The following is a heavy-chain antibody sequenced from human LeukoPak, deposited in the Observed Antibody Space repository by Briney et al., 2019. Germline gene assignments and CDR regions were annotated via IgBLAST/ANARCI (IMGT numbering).Heavy chain of an antibody. V-gene: IGHV3-21*01. CDR2: ISSSSSYM. J-gene: IGHJ4*02. CDR3: ARVGSSGYTRIDY. D-gene: IGHD3-22*01. CDR1: GFTFSTYT. Sequence: NPGGSLRLSCAASGFTFSTYTMNWVRQAPGKGLEWVSSISSSSSYMYYVDSVKGRFTISRDNAKNSLSLQMSSLRAEDTAVYYCARVGSSGYTRIDYWGQGTLVTVSS.